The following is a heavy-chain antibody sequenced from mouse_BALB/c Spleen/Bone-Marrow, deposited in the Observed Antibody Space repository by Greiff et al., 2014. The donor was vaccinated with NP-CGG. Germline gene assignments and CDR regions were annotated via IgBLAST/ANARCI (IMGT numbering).Heavy chain of an antibody. CDR3: ARVYLWYFDV. J-gene: IGHJ1*01. CDR2: IWAGGST. CDR1: GFSLTSYG. Sequence: VNVVESGPGLVAPSQSLSITCTVSGFSLTSYGVHWVRQPPGKGLEWLGVIWAGGSTNYNSALMSRLSISKDNSKSQVFLKMSSLQTDDTAMYYCARVYLWYFDVWGAGTTVTVSS. D-gene: IGHD2-3*01. V-gene: IGHV2-9*02.